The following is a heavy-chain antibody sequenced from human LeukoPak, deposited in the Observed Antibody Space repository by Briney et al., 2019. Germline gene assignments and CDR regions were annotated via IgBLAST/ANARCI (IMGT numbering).Heavy chain of an antibody. CDR3: ARHMSVSYDAFDL. CDR1: GGSISSYY. Sequence: SETLSLTCTVSGGSISSYYWSWIRQPPGKGLEWIGYIYYSGSTNYNPSLKSRVTISVDTSKAQFSLTVTSVTAADTAVYYCARHMSVSYDAFDLWGRGTTVTVSS. CDR2: IYYSGST. J-gene: IGHJ3*01. D-gene: IGHD3-10*01. V-gene: IGHV4-59*08.